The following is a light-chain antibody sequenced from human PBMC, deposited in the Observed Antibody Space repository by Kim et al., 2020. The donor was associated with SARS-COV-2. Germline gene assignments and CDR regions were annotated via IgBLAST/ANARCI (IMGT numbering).Light chain of an antibody. Sequence: QSALTQAASVSGSPGQSITISCTGTSSDIGDYNYVSCYQQCPGKAPKLLIYDVNKRPSGVSIRFSGSKSGNTASLTISRLRAEDEADYYCSSYTSSTTWVFGGGTQLTVL. CDR2: DVN. CDR1: SSDIGDYNY. CDR3: SSYTSSTTWV. V-gene: IGLV2-14*03. J-gene: IGLJ3*02.